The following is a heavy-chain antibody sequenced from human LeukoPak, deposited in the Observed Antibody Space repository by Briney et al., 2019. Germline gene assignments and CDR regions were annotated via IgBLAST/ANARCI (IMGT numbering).Heavy chain of an antibody. D-gene: IGHD3-22*01. Sequence: SETLSLTCAVSGYSITTFYWWGWLRQTPGGGVEWVRSLHHSGITSYNPSLKSRVSISVDTSNNQFSLRLTSVTAADPPVYYCARVGGSDSTGHYSVDYWGQGTLVTVSS. CDR3: ARVGGSDSTGHYSVDY. CDR2: LHHSGIT. CDR1: GYSITTFYW. V-gene: IGHV4-38-2*01. J-gene: IGHJ4*02.